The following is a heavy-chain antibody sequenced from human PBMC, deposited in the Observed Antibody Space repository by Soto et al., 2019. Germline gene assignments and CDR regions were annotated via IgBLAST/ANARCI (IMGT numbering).Heavy chain of an antibody. CDR2: ISHSGIT. Sequence: SETLSLTCAVSCGSITSANWWTWVRQPPGGGLEWIGEISHSGITNYKASLKSRVTMSVDKTKNDVSLKLTSVTAADTAVYYCARVLRGWFDPWGQGTPVTVSS. CDR3: ARVLRGWFDP. CDR1: CGSITSANW. V-gene: IGHV4-4*02. J-gene: IGHJ5*02.